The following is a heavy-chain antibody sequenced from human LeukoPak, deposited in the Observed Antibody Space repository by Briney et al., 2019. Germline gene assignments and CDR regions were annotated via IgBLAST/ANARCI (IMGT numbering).Heavy chain of an antibody. CDR3: ARGKIWDIVVVPAATHRRNWFDP. CDR1: GGSFSGYY. V-gene: IGHV4-34*01. D-gene: IGHD2-2*01. CDR2: INHSGST. Sequence: SETLSPTCAVYGGSFSGYYWSWIRQPPGKGLEWIGEINHSGSTNYNPFLKSRVTISVDTSKNQFSLKLSSVTAADTAVYYCARGKIWDIVVVPAATHRRNWFDPWGQGTLVTVSS. J-gene: IGHJ5*02.